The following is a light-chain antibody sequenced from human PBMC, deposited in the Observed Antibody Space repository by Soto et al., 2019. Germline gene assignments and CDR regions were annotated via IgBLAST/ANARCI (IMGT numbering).Light chain of an antibody. CDR3: SSYRSSSTPLI. V-gene: IGLV2-14*01. CDR1: SSDVRGYNY. Sequence: QSVLTQPASVSGSPGQSITISCTGTSSDVRGYNYVSWYQQHPGKAPKLMIYEVSNRPSGVSNRFSGSKSGNTASLTISGLQAEDEADYYCSSYRSSSTPLIFGTGTKVTVL. J-gene: IGLJ1*01. CDR2: EVS.